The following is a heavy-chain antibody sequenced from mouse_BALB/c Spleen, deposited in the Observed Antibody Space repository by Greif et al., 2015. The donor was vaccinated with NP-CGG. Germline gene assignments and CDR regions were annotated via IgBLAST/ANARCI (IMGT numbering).Heavy chain of an antibody. CDR3: ANYGSREYFDV. CDR2: INSNGGST. CDR1: GFTFSSYG. Sequence: EVHLVESGGGLVQPGGSLKLSCAASGFTFSSYGMSWVRQTPDKRLELVATINSNGGSTYYPDSVKGRFTISRDNAKNTLYLQMSSLKSEDTAMYYCANYGSREYFDVWGAGTTVTVSS. D-gene: IGHD1-1*01. V-gene: IGHV5-6-3*01. J-gene: IGHJ1*01.